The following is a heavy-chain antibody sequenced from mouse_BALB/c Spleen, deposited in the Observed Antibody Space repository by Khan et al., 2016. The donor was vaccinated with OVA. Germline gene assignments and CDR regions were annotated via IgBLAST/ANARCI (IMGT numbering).Heavy chain of an antibody. CDR2: ISTYSGST. CDR3: ARPAYDGYYDY. J-gene: IGHJ2*01. Sequence: VKLLESGPELVRPGVSVKISCKGSGYTFTDYAMYWVKQSHAKSLEWIGLISTYSGSTNYNQKFKGKVTMTVDKSSSAAYMELARLTSEDSAIYYCARPAYDGYYDYWGQGTTLTVSS. V-gene: IGHV1S137*01. D-gene: IGHD2-3*01. CDR1: GYTFTDYA.